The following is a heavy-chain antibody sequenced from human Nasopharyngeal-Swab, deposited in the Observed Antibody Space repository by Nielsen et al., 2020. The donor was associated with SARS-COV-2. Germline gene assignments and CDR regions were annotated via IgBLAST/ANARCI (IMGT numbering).Heavy chain of an antibody. D-gene: IGHD6-13*01. CDR2: ISAYNGNT. CDR3: ALAILSSSWYGAGDY. J-gene: IGHJ4*02. CDR1: GYTFTSYG. V-gene: IGHV1-18*01. Sequence: ASVKVSCKASGYTFTSYGISWVRQAPGQGLEWMGWISAYNGNTNYAQKLQGRVTMTTHTSTSTAYMELRSLRSDDTAVYYCALAILSSSWYGAGDYWGQGTLVTVSS.